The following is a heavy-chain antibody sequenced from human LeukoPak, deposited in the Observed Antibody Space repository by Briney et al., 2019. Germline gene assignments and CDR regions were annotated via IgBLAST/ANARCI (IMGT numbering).Heavy chain of an antibody. D-gene: IGHD3-3*01. V-gene: IGHV3-21*04. J-gene: IGHJ3*02. CDR1: GFTFSTYN. Sequence: GGSLRLSCAASGFTFSTYNMNWVRQAPGKGLEWVSSISISSSYIYYADSVKGRFTISRDNSKNTLYLQMNSLRAEDTAVYYCAKDLNYDFWSGYDAFDIWGQGTMVTVSS. CDR2: ISISSSYI. CDR3: AKDLNYDFWSGYDAFDI.